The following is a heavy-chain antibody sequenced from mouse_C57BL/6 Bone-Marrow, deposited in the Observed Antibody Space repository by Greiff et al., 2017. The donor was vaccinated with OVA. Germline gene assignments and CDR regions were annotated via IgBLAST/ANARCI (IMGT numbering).Heavy chain of an antibody. CDR2: IDPEDGDT. J-gene: IGHJ2*01. CDR3: TTDGSSLYFDY. D-gene: IGHD1-1*01. Sequence: EVQLQQSGAELVRPGASVKLSCTASGFNIKDYYMHWVKQRPEQGLEWIGRIDPEDGDTEYAPKFQGKATMTADTSSNTAYLQLSSLTPEDTAVYYCTTDGSSLYFDYWGQGTTLTVSS. V-gene: IGHV14-1*01. CDR1: GFNIKDYY.